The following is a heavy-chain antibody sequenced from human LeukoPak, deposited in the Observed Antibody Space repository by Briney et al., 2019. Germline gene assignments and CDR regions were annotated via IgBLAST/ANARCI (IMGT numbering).Heavy chain of an antibody. D-gene: IGHD7-27*01. CDR2: IYHSGST. Sequence: SETLSLTCTVSGGSISSGGYYWSWIRQPPGKGLEWIGYIYHSGSTYYSPSLKSRVTISVDRSKNQFSLKLSSVTAADTAVYYCASYSVLGSRAVDYWGQGTLVTVSS. J-gene: IGHJ4*02. CDR1: GGSISSGGYY. CDR3: ASYSVLGSRAVDY. V-gene: IGHV4-30-2*01.